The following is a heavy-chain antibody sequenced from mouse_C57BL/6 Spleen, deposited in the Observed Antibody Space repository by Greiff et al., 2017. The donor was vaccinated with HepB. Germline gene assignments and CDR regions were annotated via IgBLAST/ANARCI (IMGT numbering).Heavy chain of an antibody. J-gene: IGHJ4*01. CDR2: ISSGSSTI. CDR3: ASNYYGSSYDYAMDY. Sequence: DVHLVESGGGLVKPGGSLKLSCAASGFTFSDYGIHWVRQAPEKGLEWVAYISSGSSTIYYADTVKGRFTISRDNAKNTLFLQMTSLRSEDTAMYYCASNYYGSSYDYAMDYWGQGTSVTVSS. D-gene: IGHD1-1*01. V-gene: IGHV5-17*01. CDR1: GFTFSDYG.